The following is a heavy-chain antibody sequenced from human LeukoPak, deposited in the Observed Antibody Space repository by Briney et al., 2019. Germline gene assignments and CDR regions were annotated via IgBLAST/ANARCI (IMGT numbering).Heavy chain of an antibody. CDR2: VSNDGRNI. J-gene: IGHJ4*02. V-gene: IGHV3-30*04. CDR3: ARHWGFDY. Sequence: PGGSLTLSCAASGFTFRNYAMHWVRQAPAKGLEWVTTVSNDGRNIFYTDSVKDRFTITRDNSKDTLYLQMNSLRIEDTALYYCARHWGFDYWGQGALVTVSS. D-gene: IGHD7-27*01. CDR1: GFTFRNYA.